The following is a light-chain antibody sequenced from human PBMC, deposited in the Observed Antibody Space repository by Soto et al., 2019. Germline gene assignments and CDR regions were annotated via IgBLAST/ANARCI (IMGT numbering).Light chain of an antibody. CDR1: QSVSGD. V-gene: IGKV3-15*01. Sequence: EIVLTQSPATLSVSPGERATLSCRASQSVSGDLAWYHHKPGQAPRLLIYDASTRALDTPARFAGSGSGTEFTLTISSLQSEDFAVYYCQQYSNWPPITFGQGTRLEIK. CDR2: DAS. CDR3: QQYSNWPPIT. J-gene: IGKJ5*01.